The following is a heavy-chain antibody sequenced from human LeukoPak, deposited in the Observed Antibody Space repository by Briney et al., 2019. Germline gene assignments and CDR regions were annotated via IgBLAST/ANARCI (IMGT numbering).Heavy chain of an antibody. CDR1: GFTFSSYW. V-gene: IGHV3-7*01. CDR2: IKQDGSKK. D-gene: IGHD5-24*01. Sequence: GGSLRLSCAVPGFTFSSYWMSWVRQATGKGLEWVANIKQDGSKKYYVDSVNGRFTISRDNARNSLYLQMNSLRAEDTAVYYCASLHGVVNYFDYWGQGTLVTVSS. CDR3: ASLHGVVNYFDY. J-gene: IGHJ4*02.